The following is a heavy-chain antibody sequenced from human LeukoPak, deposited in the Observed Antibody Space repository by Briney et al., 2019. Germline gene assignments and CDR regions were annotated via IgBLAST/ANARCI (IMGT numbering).Heavy chain of an antibody. D-gene: IGHD3-3*01. J-gene: IGHJ4*02. Sequence: PSETLSLTCTVSGGSISSSSYYWGWIRQPPGKGLGWIGSIYYSGSTYYNPSLKSRVTISVDTSKNQFSLKLSSVTAADTAVYYCARNQRITIFGVVKAFDYWGQGTLVTVSS. V-gene: IGHV4-39*01. CDR1: GGSISSSSYY. CDR3: ARNQRITIFGVVKAFDY. CDR2: IYYSGST.